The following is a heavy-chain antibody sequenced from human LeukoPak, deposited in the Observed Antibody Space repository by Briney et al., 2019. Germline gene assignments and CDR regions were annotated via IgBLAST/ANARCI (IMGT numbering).Heavy chain of an antibody. D-gene: IGHD6-13*01. Sequence: PGGSLRLSCAASGFTFSNAWMSWVRQAPGKGLEWVGRIKSKTDGGTTDYAAPVKGRFTISRDDSKNTLYLQMNSLKTEDTAVYYCTSAAGILYYYYYYYMDVWGKGTTVTISS. J-gene: IGHJ6*03. CDR1: GFTFSNAW. V-gene: IGHV3-15*01. CDR2: IKSKTDGGTT. CDR3: TSAAGILYYYYYYYMDV.